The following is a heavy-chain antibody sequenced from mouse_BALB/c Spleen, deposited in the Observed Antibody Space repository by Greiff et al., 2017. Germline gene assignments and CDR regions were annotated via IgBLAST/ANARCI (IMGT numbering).Heavy chain of an antibody. CDR2: IYPGDGDT. Sequence: QVQLKQSGAELARPGASVKLSCKASGYTFTSYWMQWVKQRPGQGLEWIGAIYPGDGDTRYTQKFKGKATLTADKASSTAYMQLSSLASEDSAVYYGARDSYAMDYWGQGTSVTVSS. CDR3: ARDSYAMDY. V-gene: IGHV1-87*01. CDR1: GYTFTSYW. J-gene: IGHJ4*01.